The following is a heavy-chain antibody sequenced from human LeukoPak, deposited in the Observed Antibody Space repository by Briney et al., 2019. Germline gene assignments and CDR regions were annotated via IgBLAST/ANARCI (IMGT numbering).Heavy chain of an antibody. Sequence: SETLSLTCTVSGGSISSSSYYWGWIRQPPGKGLEWIGSIYYSGSTYYNPSLKSRVTISVDTSKNQFSLKLSSVTAADTAVYYCAISVVRPAPFDFWGQGTLVTVSS. CDR2: IYYSGST. CDR3: AISVVRPAPFDF. CDR1: GGSISSSSYY. D-gene: IGHD2-15*01. V-gene: IGHV4-39*01. J-gene: IGHJ4*02.